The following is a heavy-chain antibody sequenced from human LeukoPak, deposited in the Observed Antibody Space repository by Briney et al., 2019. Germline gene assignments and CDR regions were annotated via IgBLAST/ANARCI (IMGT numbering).Heavy chain of an antibody. CDR1: GGSITSSSYY. CDR3: ARVSTKRGYSGYDYFDY. D-gene: IGHD5-12*01. Sequence: SETLSLTCTVSGGSITSSSYYWGWIRQPPGKGLEWIGSIYYSGSTNYNPSLKSRVTMSVDTSKNQFSLKLSSVTAADTAVYYCARVSTKRGYSGYDYFDYWGQGTLVTVSS. CDR2: IYYSGST. V-gene: IGHV4-39*07. J-gene: IGHJ4*02.